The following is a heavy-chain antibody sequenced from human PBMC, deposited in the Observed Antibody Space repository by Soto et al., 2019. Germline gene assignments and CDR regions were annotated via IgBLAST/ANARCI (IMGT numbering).Heavy chain of an antibody. CDR3: AIPSGLTVTGPDY. J-gene: IGHJ4*02. Sequence: EVQLLESGGGLVQPGGSLRLSCAASGFIFRNYAMSWVRQAPGKGLEWVSAIGGNGADTYYADSVKGRFTISRDNSKNTLYLQMNSLRAGDTAVYFCAIPSGLTVTGPDYWGQGTLVTVSS. CDR1: GFIFRNYA. D-gene: IGHD6-19*01. CDR2: IGGNGADT. V-gene: IGHV3-23*01.